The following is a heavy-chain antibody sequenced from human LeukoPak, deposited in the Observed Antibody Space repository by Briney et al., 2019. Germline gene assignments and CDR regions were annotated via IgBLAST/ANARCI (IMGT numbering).Heavy chain of an antibody. CDR1: GFTFSSYA. J-gene: IGHJ4*02. CDR3: ANIAVAGTESRDY. D-gene: IGHD6-19*01. Sequence: GGSLRLSCSASGFTFSSYAMSWVRQAPGKGLEWVSAISGSGGSTYYADSVKGRFTISRDNSKNTLYLQMNSLRAEDTAVYYCANIAVAGTESRDYWGQGTLVTVSS. CDR2: ISGSGGST. V-gene: IGHV3-23*01.